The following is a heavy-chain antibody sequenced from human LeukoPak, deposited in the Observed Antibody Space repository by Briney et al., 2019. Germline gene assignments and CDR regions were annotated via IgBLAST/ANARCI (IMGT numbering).Heavy chain of an antibody. V-gene: IGHV3-23*01. Sequence: GGSLRLSCAASGFTFSIYAMSCVRQAPGKGLEWVSGISESGANTYYAESVKGRFTVSRDNSKNTLYLQMNSLRAEDTAIYYCAKKYSTGLDPWGQGTLVTVSS. D-gene: IGHD1-26*01. CDR1: GFTFSIYA. J-gene: IGHJ5*02. CDR2: ISESGANT. CDR3: AKKYSTGLDP.